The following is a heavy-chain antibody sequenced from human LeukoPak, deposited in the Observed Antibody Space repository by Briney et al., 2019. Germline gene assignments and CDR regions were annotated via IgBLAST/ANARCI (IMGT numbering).Heavy chain of an antibody. CDR3: ARSELWFGERIGTSAFDI. D-gene: IGHD3-10*01. V-gene: IGHV4-4*07. CDR2: VSTTGST. Sequence: PSETLSLTCSVSSGSISTHYWSWIWQPAGKGLEWIGRVSTTGSTNYNPSLNSRVTMSLDTSKNQLSLKLSSVTAADTAVYYCARSELWFGERIGTSAFDIWGQGTMVTVSS. CDR1: SGSISTHY. J-gene: IGHJ3*02.